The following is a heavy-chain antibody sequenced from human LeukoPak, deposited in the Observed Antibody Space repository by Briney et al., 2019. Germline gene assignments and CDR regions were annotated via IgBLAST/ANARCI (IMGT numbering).Heavy chain of an antibody. CDR3: TKEAYYAD. CDR1: GFTFSKTG. D-gene: IGHD3-3*01. CDR2: ISGGGESA. J-gene: IGHJ4*02. V-gene: IGHV3-23*01. Sequence: PGGSLRLSCAASGFTFSKTGMNWVRQAPGKGLEWVSTISGGGESAYYADSVKGRFTTSRDNSKNTLYLQMNSLRADDTALYSCTKEAYYADWGQGTLVTVSS.